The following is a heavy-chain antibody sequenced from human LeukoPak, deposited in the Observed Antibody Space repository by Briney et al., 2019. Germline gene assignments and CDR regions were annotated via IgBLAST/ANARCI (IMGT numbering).Heavy chain of an antibody. CDR2: IYHSGST. D-gene: IGHD3-3*01. CDR1: GGSISSGGYS. V-gene: IGHV4-30-2*01. J-gene: IGHJ4*02. CDR3: ARVKGYDFWRGWGPYYFDD. Sequence: SQTLSLTCAVSGGSISSGGYSWSWIRQPPGKGLEWIGYIYHSGSTYYNPSLKSRVTISVDRSKNQFSLKLSSVTAADTAVYYCARVKGYDFWRGWGPYYFDDGGQGTLVTVSS.